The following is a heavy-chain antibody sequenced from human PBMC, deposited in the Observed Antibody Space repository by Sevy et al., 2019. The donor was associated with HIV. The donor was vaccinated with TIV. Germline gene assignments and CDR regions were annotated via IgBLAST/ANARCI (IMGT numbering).Heavy chain of an antibody. V-gene: IGHV1-2*02. CDR1: GYTFTGYY. D-gene: IGHD3-22*01. CDR3: ARDLYYDSSGYYLPGNWFDP. CDR2: INPNSGGT. J-gene: IGHJ5*02. Sequence: ASVKVSCKASGYTFTGYYMHWVRQAPGQGLEWMGWINPNSGGTNYAQKFQGRVNMTRDTSISTAYMELGRLRSDDTAVYYCARDLYYDSSGYYLPGNWFDPWGQGTLVTVSS.